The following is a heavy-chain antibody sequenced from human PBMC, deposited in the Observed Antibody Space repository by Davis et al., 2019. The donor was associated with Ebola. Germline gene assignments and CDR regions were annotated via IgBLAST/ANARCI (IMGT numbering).Heavy chain of an antibody. CDR2: IIPILGIA. D-gene: IGHD5-18*01. Sequence: SVKVSCKASGGTFSSYAISWVRQAPGQGLEWMGRIIPILGIANYAQKFQGRVTITADKSTSTAYMELSSLRSEDTAVYYCARWLWAPGYFDYWGQGTLVTVSS. CDR3: ARWLWAPGYFDY. J-gene: IGHJ4*02. CDR1: GGTFSSYA. V-gene: IGHV1-69*04.